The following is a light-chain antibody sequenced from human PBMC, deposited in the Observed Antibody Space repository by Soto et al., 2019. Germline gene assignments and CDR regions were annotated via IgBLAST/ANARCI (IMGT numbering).Light chain of an antibody. CDR1: TSNLGAGYD. Sequence: QSVLTQPPSVSGAPGQRVTLSCTGNTSNLGAGYDVHWYQQLPGAAPKLVIFGNRNRPSGVPERFSGSKSGTSTSLAITGLQAEDEADYYCQAYDYTLTASVFGGGTKVTVL. CDR2: GNR. J-gene: IGLJ3*02. V-gene: IGLV1-40*01. CDR3: QAYDYTLTASV.